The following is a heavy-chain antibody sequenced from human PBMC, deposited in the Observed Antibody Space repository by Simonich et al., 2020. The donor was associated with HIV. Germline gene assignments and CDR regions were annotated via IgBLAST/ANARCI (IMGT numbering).Heavy chain of an antibody. J-gene: IGHJ5*02. D-gene: IGHD1-26*01. CDR2: IKRKTDGGTT. V-gene: IGHV3-15*01. CDR3: ATRREMTS. CDR1: GFSFINAW. Sequence: EVQLVESGGGLVKPGESLRLSCAASGFSFINAWVNWVRQAPGKGRGWVGRIKRKTDGGTTDYAAPVKGRFTISRDDSKNTLYLQMNSLKTEDTAVYYCATRREMTSWGQGTLVTVSS.